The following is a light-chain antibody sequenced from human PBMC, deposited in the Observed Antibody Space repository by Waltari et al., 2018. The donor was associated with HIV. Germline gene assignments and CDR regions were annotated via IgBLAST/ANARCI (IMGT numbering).Light chain of an antibody. CDR2: TTN. J-gene: IGLJ2*01. CDR3: QSYDISLSVI. V-gene: IGLV1-40*01. Sequence: QSVLTQPPSVSGAPGQRVTISCTGSSSNIGAGYGVHWYQRLPGAAPNLLISTTNIRPSGVPDRFSGSRSGTSASLAITGLQADDEGDYYCQSYDISLSVIFGGGTKLTVL. CDR1: SSNIGAGYG.